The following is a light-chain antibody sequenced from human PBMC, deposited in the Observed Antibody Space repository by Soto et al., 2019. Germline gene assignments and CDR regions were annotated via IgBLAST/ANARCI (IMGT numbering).Light chain of an antibody. CDR3: QQYSNRTPRYT. J-gene: IGKJ2*01. Sequence: EIVMTQSPVTLSASPGERVSLSCRASQSVDINLAWYQQKPGQAPRLLIYEASTRASDIPSRFSGSGSGTDFALTISSRQSEDFAFYFCQQYSNRTPRYTFGQGTKVDIK. CDR2: EAS. CDR1: QSVDIN. V-gene: IGKV3-15*01.